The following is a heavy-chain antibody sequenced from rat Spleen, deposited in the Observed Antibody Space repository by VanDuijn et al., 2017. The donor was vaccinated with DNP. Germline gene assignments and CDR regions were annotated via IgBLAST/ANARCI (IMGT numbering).Heavy chain of an antibody. D-gene: IGHD1-4*01. CDR3: AGRPPPTRGPFDY. J-gene: IGHJ2*01. CDR2: ISYDGSDT. V-gene: IGHV5-7*01. Sequence: EVQLAESDGGLIQPGRSMKLSCTASGFTFSDYYMAWVRQAPTKGLEWVASISYDGSDTYYRNSVKGRFTISRDNAKSTLYLQMDSLRSEDTATYYCAGRPPPTRGPFDYWGQGVTVTVSS. CDR1: GFTFSDYY.